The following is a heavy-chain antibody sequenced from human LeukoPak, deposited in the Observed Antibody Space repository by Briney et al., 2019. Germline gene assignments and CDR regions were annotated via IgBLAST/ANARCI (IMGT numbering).Heavy chain of an antibody. J-gene: IGHJ4*02. CDR2: ISSSGSTI. CDR1: GFTFSSYE. CDR3: GRHPSGWIDY. D-gene: IGHD6-19*01. Sequence: GGSLRLSXAASGFTFSSYEMNWVRQAPGKGLEWVSYISSSGSTIYYADSVKGRFTVSRDNAKNSLYLQMNSLRAEDTALYYCGRHPSGWIDYWGQGTLVTVSS. V-gene: IGHV3-48*03.